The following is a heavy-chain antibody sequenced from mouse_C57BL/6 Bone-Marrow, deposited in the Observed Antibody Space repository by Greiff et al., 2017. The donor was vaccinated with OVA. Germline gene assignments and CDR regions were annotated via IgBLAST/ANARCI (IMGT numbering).Heavy chain of an antibody. CDR3: ARWAAQATFWFAY. CDR1: GYAFSSYW. D-gene: IGHD3-2*02. Sequence: QVQLKESGAELVKPGASVKISCKASGYAFSSYWMNWVKQRPGTGLEWIGQIYPGDGDTNYHGKFKGKATLTADKSSSTAYMQLSSLTSEDSAVYFCARWAAQATFWFAYWGQGTLVTVSA. V-gene: IGHV1-80*01. J-gene: IGHJ3*01. CDR2: IYPGDGDT.